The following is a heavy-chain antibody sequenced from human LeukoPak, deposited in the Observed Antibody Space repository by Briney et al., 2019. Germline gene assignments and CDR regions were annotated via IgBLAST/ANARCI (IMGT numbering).Heavy chain of an antibody. CDR1: GFTFSSYS. Sequence: GGSLRLSCAASGFTFSSYSVNWVRQAPGKGLEWVSSISTSSSYIYYADSVKGRFTISRDNAKNSLYLQMNSLRAEDTAVYYCARGWNSDYFDYWGQGTLVTVSS. V-gene: IGHV3-21*01. J-gene: IGHJ4*02. CDR3: ARGWNSDYFDY. D-gene: IGHD1-7*01. CDR2: ISTSSSYI.